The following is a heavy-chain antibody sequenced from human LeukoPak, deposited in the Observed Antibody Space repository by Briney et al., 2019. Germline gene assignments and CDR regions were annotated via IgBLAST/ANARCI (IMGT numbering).Heavy chain of an antibody. CDR3: ARVTYDYVWGSYRTPFDY. D-gene: IGHD3-16*02. Sequence: PGGSLRLSCAASGFTFCSYEMNWVRQAPGKGLEWVSYISSSGSTIYYADSVKGRFTISRDNAKNSLYLQMNSLRAEDTAVYYCARVTYDYVWGSYRTPFDYWGQGTLVTVSS. V-gene: IGHV3-48*03. CDR1: GFTFCSYE. J-gene: IGHJ4*02. CDR2: ISSSGSTI.